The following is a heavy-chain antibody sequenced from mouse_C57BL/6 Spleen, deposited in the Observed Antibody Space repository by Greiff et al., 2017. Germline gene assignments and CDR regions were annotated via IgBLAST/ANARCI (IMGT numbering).Heavy chain of an antibody. J-gene: IGHJ2*01. CDR1: GFSLTSYG. Sequence: VQLVESGPGLVQPSQSLSITCTVSGFSLTSYGVHWVRQSPGKGLEWLGVIWSGGSTDYNAAFISRLSISKDNSKSQVFFKMNSLQADDTAIYYCARNPLTGTYFDYWGQGTTLTVSS. CDR2: IWSGGST. CDR3: ARNPLTGTYFDY. D-gene: IGHD4-1*01. V-gene: IGHV2-2*01.